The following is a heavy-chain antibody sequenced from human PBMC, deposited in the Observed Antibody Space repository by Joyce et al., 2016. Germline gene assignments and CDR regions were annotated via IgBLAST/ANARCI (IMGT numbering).Heavy chain of an antibody. V-gene: IGHV3-30*18. CDR1: GFTFSNYA. CDR3: AKDHLKELHFDY. D-gene: IGHD1-26*01. CDR2: ISFDGNNR. Sequence: QVQLVESGGGVVQPGRSLRLSCAASGFTFSNYAMHWVRQAPGKGLEWVAVISFDGNNRYYTDSVKCRFTISRDNSMNTLYLQMSSLRAEDTAVYYCAKDHLKELHFDYWGQGTLVTVSS. J-gene: IGHJ4*02.